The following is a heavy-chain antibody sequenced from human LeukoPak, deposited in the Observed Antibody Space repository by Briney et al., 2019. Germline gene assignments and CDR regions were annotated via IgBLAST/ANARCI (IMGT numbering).Heavy chain of an antibody. J-gene: IGHJ6*04. Sequence: GGSLRLSCAASGFIFSSYWMSWVRQAPGKGLEWVANIKEDGSEKYYVESVKGRFTISRDNAKNSLYLQTNSLRAEDTAVYYCARRALRYCSSTSCPAQYYGVDVWGKGTTVTVSS. CDR2: IKEDGSEK. D-gene: IGHD2-2*01. V-gene: IGHV3-7*03. CDR3: ARRALRYCSSTSCPAQYYGVDV. CDR1: GFIFSSYW.